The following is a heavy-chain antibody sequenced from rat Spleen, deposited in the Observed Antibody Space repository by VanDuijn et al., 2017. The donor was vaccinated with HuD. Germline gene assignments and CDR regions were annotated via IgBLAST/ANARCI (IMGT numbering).Heavy chain of an antibody. D-gene: IGHD1-6*01. J-gene: IGHJ2*01. CDR2: ISYGDSSGHSST. CDR3: ARRHYGYTDYFDY. V-gene: IGHV5-29*01. Sequence: EVQLVESGGGLVRPERSLKLSCAASGFTFSDYGMAWVRQAPTKGLEWVTTISYGDSSGHSSTYYRDSVKVRFTISRDNAKSTLSLQMDSLRSEDTATYYCARRHYGYTDYFDYWGQGVMVTVSS. CDR1: GFTFSDYG.